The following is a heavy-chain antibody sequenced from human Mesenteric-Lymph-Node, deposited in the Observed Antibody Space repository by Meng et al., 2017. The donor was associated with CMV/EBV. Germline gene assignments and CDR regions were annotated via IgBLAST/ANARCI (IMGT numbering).Heavy chain of an antibody. D-gene: IGHD3-16*01. CDR2: MNQGGSEK. V-gene: IGHV3-7*01. J-gene: IGHJ4*02. Sequence: GGSLRLSCAASGFTFSTFAMHWVRQAPGKGLEWVANMNQGGSEKYYVDSVKGRFTISRDNAKNSLYLQMNSLRAEDTAVYYCARDTSWGYFNYWGQGILVTVSS. CDR3: ARDTSWGYFNY. CDR1: GFTFSTFA.